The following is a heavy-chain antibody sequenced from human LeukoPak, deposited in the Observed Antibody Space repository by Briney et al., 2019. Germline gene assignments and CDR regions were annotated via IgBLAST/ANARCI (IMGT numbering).Heavy chain of an antibody. Sequence: GGSLRLSCAASGFTFDDYAMHWVRQAPGKGLEWVSGISWNSGSIGYADSVKGRFTISRDNSKNTLYLQMNSLRAEDTAVYYCARTLVYYYYGMDVWGQGTTVTVSS. CDR3: ARTLVYYYYGMDV. D-gene: IGHD1-14*01. CDR1: GFTFDDYA. V-gene: IGHV3-9*01. J-gene: IGHJ6*02. CDR2: ISWNSGSI.